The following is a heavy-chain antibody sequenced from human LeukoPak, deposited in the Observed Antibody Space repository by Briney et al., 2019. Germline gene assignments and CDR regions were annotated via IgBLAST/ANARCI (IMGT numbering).Heavy chain of an antibody. CDR1: GGSISSGGYS. V-gene: IGHV4-30-2*01. J-gene: IGHJ6*02. D-gene: IGHD7-27*01. CDR3: ASLTDLYYYYGMDV. Sequence: SETLSLTCAVSGGSISSGGYSWSWIRQPPGKGLEWIGYIYHSGSTYYNPSLKSRVTISVDRSKNQFSLKLSSVTAADTAVYYCASLTDLYYYYGMDVWGQGTTVTVSS. CDR2: IYHSGST.